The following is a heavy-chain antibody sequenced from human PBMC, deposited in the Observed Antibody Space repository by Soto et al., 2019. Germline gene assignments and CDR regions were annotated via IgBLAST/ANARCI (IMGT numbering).Heavy chain of an antibody. D-gene: IGHD6-19*01. CDR1: GGSISNYY. CDR2: VYYSGNT. Sequence: PSETLSLTCIVSGGSISNYYWSWIRQPPGKGLEWIGYVYYSGNTNYNPSLKSRVTISVDTSKNQFSLKLGSVTAADTAVYYCARAPYSSGRVEWFDPWGQGTLVTVSS. V-gene: IGHV4-59*12. J-gene: IGHJ5*02. CDR3: ARAPYSSGRVEWFDP.